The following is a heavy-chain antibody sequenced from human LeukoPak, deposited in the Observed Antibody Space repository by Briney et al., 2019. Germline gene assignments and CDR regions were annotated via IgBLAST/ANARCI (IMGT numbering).Heavy chain of an antibody. V-gene: IGHV1-2*02. CDR2: THPNSGGT. D-gene: IGHD6-13*01. J-gene: IGHJ5*02. CDR1: GYTFTNYY. CDR3: ARDRAASWFDP. Sequence: ASVKVSCKPSGYTFTNYYLNWVRQAPGQGLEWMGWTHPNSGGTYYAQNFQGRVTMTRDTSISTAYMELSNLRSDDTAVYYCARDRAASWFDPWGQGTLITVSS.